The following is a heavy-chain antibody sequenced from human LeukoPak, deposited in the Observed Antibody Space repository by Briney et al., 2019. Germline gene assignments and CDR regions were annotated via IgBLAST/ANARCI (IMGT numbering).Heavy chain of an antibody. J-gene: IGHJ6*03. CDR2: INHSGST. CDR1: GGSFSGYY. V-gene: IGHV4-34*01. CDR3: ARVNYYYYMDV. Sequence: NPSETLSLTCAVYGGSFSGYYWSWIRQPPGKGLEWIGEINHSGSTNYNPSLKSRVTISVDTSKNQFSLKLSSVTAADTALYYCARVNYYYYMDVWGKGTTVTISS.